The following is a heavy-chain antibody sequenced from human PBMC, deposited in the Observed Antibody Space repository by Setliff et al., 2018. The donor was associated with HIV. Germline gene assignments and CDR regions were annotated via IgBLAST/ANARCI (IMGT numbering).Heavy chain of an antibody. J-gene: IGHJ2*01. Sequence: GASVKVSCKASGGTFSSYAISWVRQAPGQGLEWMGGIIPIFGTAKYAQKFQGRVTITTDESTSTAYMELSSLGSEDTAVYYCAGGLVSQSNIFGAWYFDLWGRGTLVSVSS. D-gene: IGHD3-10*02. CDR3: AGGLVSQSNIFGAWYFDL. CDR1: GGTFSSYA. CDR2: IIPIFGTA. V-gene: IGHV1-69*05.